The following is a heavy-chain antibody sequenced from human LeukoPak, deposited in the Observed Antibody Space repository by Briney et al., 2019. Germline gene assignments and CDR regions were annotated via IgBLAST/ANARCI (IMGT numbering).Heavy chain of an antibody. J-gene: IGHJ6*02. D-gene: IGHD2-8*01. CDR1: GFTFSSYG. V-gene: IGHV3-33*06. CDR2: IWYDGSNI. Sequence: GGSLRLSCAPSGFTFSSYGMHWVRQAPGKGLEWVAVIWYDGSNIHYADSVEGRFTISRDSSKNMLYLQMNSLRAEDTGVYYCANNGVSPNYYYGMNVWGQGTTVTVSS. CDR3: ANNGVSPNYYYGMNV.